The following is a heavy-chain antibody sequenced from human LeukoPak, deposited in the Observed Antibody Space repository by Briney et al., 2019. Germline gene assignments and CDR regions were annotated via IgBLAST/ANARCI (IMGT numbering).Heavy chain of an antibody. D-gene: IGHD3-10*01. Sequence: GGSLRLSCSASGFTFSSYVMTWVRQAPGQGLEWVSAISGSGDDTYYADSVKGRFTISRDNSKNTLYLQMNSLRAEDTAVYYCAKKEAMIRGVPYHYDFWGQGTLVTVSS. CDR3: AKKEAMIRGVPYHYDF. CDR2: ISGSGDDT. V-gene: IGHV3-23*01. CDR1: GFTFSSYV. J-gene: IGHJ4*02.